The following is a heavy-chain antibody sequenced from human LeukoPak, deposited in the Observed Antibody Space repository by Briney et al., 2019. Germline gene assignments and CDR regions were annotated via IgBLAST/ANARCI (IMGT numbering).Heavy chain of an antibody. CDR3: VGSSGYYH. J-gene: IGHJ5*02. Sequence: GGSLRLSCAASGFTFSSYAMHWVRQAPGKGLEWVAVISYDGSNKYYVDSVKGRFTISRDNSKNTLYLQMNSLRAEDTAVYYCVGSSGYYHWGQGTLVTVSS. CDR2: ISYDGSNK. CDR1: GFTFSSYA. D-gene: IGHD3-22*01. V-gene: IGHV3-30-3*01.